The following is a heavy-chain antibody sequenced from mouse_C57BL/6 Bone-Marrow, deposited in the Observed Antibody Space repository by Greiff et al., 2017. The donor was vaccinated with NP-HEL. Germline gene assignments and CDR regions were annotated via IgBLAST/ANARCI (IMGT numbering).Heavy chain of an antibody. CDR3: ARLSLLLDGYYNAMDY. V-gene: IGHV1-52*01. Sequence: QVQLQQPGAGLVRPGSSVKLSCKASGYTFTSYWMHWVKQRPIQGLEWIGNIDPSDSETHYNQKFKDKATLTVDKSSSTAYMQLSSLTSEDSAVYYCARLSLLLDGYYNAMDYWGQGTSVTVSS. CDR1: GYTFTSYW. J-gene: IGHJ4*01. CDR2: IDPSDSET. D-gene: IGHD2-3*01.